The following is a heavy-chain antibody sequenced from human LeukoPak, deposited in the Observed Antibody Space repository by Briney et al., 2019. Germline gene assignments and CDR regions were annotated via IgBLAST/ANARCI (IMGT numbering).Heavy chain of an antibody. Sequence: SETLSLTCTVSGGSISSYYWSWIRQPAGKGLEWIGRIYTSGSTNYNPSLKSRVTMSVDTSKNQFSLKLSSVTAADTAVYYCAREDIVVVPADASAYYYYGMDVWGQGTTVTVSS. J-gene: IGHJ6*02. D-gene: IGHD2-2*01. CDR2: IYTSGST. CDR3: AREDIVVVPADASAYYYYGMDV. V-gene: IGHV4-4*07. CDR1: GGSISSYY.